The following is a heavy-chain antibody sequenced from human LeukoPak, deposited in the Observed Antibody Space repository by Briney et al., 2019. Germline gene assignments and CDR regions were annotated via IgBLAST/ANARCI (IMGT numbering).Heavy chain of an antibody. Sequence: SETLSLTCTVSGGSISSAGYYWSWIRQPAGQGLEWIGRIYATGSTNSNPSLQSRVTISIDTSKNQFSLKLTSVTAADTAVYYCARVFRRGDYNYDGFDIWGQGTMVTVSS. CDR1: GGSISSAGYY. CDR3: ARVFRRGDYNYDGFDI. J-gene: IGHJ3*02. V-gene: IGHV4-61*02. CDR2: IYATGST. D-gene: IGHD5-24*01.